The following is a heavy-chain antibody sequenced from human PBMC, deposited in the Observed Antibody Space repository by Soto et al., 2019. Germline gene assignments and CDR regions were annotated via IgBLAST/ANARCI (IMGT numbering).Heavy chain of an antibody. Sequence: SETLSLTCTGSGGCISRYFGSWIRQSPGKGLEWIGYIFYTGSTTYNPSLKSRVTISIDTSKNQFSLKLSSLTAADTAVYYCAHFSDLEWFDPWGQGTLVTVSS. CDR1: GGCISRYF. J-gene: IGHJ5*02. D-gene: IGHD2-21*01. V-gene: IGHV4-59*01. CDR3: AHFSDLEWFDP. CDR2: IFYTGST.